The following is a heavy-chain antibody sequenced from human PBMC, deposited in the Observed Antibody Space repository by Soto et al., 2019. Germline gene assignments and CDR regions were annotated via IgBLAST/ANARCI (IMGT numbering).Heavy chain of an antibody. CDR2: IWYDGSNK. D-gene: IGHD2-15*01. Sequence: GGSLRLSCAASGLTFSSYGMHWVRQAPGKGLEWVAVIWYDGSNKYYADSVKGRFTISRDNSKNTLYLQMNSLRAEDTAVYYCARVSFCSGGSCYSEHFYYGMDVWGQGTTVTVSS. J-gene: IGHJ6*02. CDR3: ARVSFCSGGSCYSEHFYYGMDV. CDR1: GLTFSSYG. V-gene: IGHV3-33*01.